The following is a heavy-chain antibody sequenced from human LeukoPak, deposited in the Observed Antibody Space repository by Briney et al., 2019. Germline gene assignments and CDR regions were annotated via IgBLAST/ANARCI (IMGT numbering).Heavy chain of an antibody. Sequence: SETLSLTCSVSGGSISSSNYYWSWIRQPAGKGLEWIGYIYYTGSTNYNPSLKSRVTISVDTSKNQFSLKLSSVTAADTAVYYCARVYGSGYDFRGAFDIWGQGTMVTVSS. V-gene: IGHV4-61*10. D-gene: IGHD5-12*01. CDR2: IYYTGST. J-gene: IGHJ3*02. CDR3: ARVYGSGYDFRGAFDI. CDR1: GGSISSSNYY.